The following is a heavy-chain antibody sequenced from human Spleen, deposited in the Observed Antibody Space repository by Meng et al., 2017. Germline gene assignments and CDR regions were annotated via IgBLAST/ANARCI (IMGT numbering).Heavy chain of an antibody. CDR1: GGSFSGYY. V-gene: IGHV4-34*01. J-gene: IGHJ4*02. D-gene: IGHD2-15*01. CDR2: INHSGST. CDR3: ARGGYCSGGSCYPGYYLDY. Sequence: GSLRLSCAVYGGSFSGYYWSWIRQPPGKGLEWIGEINHSGSTNYNPSLKSRVTISVDTSKNQFSLKLSSVTAAETAVYYCARGGYCSGGSCYPGYYLDYWGQGTLVTVSS.